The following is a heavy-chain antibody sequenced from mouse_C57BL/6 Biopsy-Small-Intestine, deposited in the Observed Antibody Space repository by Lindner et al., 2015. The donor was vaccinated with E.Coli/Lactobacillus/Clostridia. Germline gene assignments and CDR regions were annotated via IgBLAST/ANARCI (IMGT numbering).Heavy chain of an antibody. CDR1: GYAFSSYW. CDR2: INPGDGDT. Sequence: VQLQESGAELVKPGASVKISCKASGYAFSSYWMNWVKQRPGKGLEWIGQINPGDGDTKYNGKFKGKATLTADKSSSTAYMQFSSLTSEDSAVYFCVRGERGDFDFWGQGTTLTVSS. V-gene: IGHV1-80*01. CDR3: VRGERGDFDF. J-gene: IGHJ2*01.